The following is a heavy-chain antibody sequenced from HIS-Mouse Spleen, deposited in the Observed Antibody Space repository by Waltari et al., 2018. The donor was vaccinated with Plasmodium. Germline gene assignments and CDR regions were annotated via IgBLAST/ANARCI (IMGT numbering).Heavy chain of an antibody. Sequence: QVQLVQSGAEVKKPGSSVKVSFKASGGTFSSYASSWVRQAPGQGLEWMGRIIPSLGIANYAQKFQGRVTITADKSTSTADMELSSLRSEDTAVYYCARGGATGEAFTLDYWGQGTLVTVSS. CDR2: IIPSLGIA. V-gene: IGHV1-69*04. D-gene: IGHD7-27*01. CDR1: GGTFSSYA. CDR3: ARGGATGEAFTLDY. J-gene: IGHJ4*02.